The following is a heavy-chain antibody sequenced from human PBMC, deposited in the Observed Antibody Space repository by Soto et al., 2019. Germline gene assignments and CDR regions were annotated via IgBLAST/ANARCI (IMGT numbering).Heavy chain of an antibody. Sequence: PGGSLRLSCAASGFTFDDYAMHWVRQAPGKGLEWVSGISWNSGSIGYADSVKGRFTISRDNAKNSLYLQMNSLRAEDTAVYYCARDYERTRGPLDYWGQGTLVTVSS. V-gene: IGHV3-9*01. CDR2: ISWNSGSI. D-gene: IGHD3-3*01. J-gene: IGHJ4*02. CDR3: ARDYERTRGPLDY. CDR1: GFTFDDYA.